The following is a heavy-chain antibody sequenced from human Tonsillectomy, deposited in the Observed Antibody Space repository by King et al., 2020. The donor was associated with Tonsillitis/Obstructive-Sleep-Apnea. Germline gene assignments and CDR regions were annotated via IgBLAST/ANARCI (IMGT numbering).Heavy chain of an antibody. CDR3: ARDFKITMLVEYDY. V-gene: IGHV3-7*01. Sequence: VQLVESGGGLVQPGGSLRLSCAASGFTFSSYWMSWVRQAPGKGLEWVANIKQDGSEKYYVDSVKGRFTISRDNAKNSLYLQMNSLRAEDTAVYYCARDFKITMLVEYDYWGQGALVTVSS. J-gene: IGHJ4*02. CDR2: IKQDGSEK. CDR1: GFTFSSYW. D-gene: IGHD3-22*01.